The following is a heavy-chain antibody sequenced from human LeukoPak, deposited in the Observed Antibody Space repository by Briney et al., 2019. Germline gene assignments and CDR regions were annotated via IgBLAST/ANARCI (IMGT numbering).Heavy chain of an antibody. CDR2: ISAYNGNT. CDR1: GYTFTSYG. Sequence: GASVKVSCKASGYTFTSYGISWVRQAPGQGLEWMGWISAYNGNTNYAQKLQGRVTMTTDTSTSTAYMELRSLRSDDTAVYFCEQNAAYDILTGYYYYYGKDVWGKGTTVTVSS. V-gene: IGHV1-18*04. J-gene: IGHJ6*04. D-gene: IGHD3-9*01. CDR3: EQNAAYDILTGYYYYYGKDV.